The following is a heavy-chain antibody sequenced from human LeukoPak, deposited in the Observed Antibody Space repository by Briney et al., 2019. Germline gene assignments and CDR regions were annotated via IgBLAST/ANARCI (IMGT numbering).Heavy chain of an antibody. Sequence: KPSETLSLTCTVSGGSISSYYWSWIRQPPGKGLEWIGYIYYSGSTNYNPSLKSRVTISVDTSKNQFSLKLSSVTAADTAVYYCASIRGYSYGYYYYYYMDVWGKGTTVTVSS. V-gene: IGHV4-59*01. CDR3: ASIRGYSYGYYYYYYMDV. J-gene: IGHJ6*03. CDR1: GGSISSYY. D-gene: IGHD5-18*01. CDR2: IYYSGST.